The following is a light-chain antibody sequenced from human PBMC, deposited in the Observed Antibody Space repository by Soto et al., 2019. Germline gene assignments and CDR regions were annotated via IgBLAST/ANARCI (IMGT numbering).Light chain of an antibody. V-gene: IGKV1-39*01. Sequence: DIQMTQSPSSLSASVGDRVTITCRASQSISSYLNWYQQKPGKAPKLLIFAASSLQSGVPSRFSGSGSGTDFAFTISNLQPEDFATYLCQQSFSTPLTFGGGTKVDIK. CDR2: AAS. CDR3: QQSFSTPLT. J-gene: IGKJ4*01. CDR1: QSISSY.